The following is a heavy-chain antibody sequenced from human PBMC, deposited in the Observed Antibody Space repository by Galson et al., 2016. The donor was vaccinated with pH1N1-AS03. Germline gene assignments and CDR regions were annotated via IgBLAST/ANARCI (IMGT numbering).Heavy chain of an antibody. Sequence: LSLTCTVSGVSIATYYWSWIRHPAGKGLEWVGRIYASGNTNYNPSLKSRVTMSVDTSKNQFSLTLNSVTAADTAVYFCARDFGSGHYMNYYNYGMDIWGQGTTVTVSS. V-gene: IGHV4-4*07. D-gene: IGHD3-10*01. J-gene: IGHJ6*02. CDR1: GVSIATYY. CDR2: IYASGNT. CDR3: ARDFGSGHYMNYYNYGMDI.